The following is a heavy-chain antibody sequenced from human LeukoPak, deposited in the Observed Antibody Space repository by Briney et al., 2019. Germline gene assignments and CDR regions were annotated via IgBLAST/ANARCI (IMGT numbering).Heavy chain of an antibody. CDR1: GFTYSDYW. CDR2: IKQDGRES. V-gene: IGHV3-7*01. J-gene: IGHJ4*02. CDR3: ATNWNYRFDY. Sequence: GGSLRLSCAASGFTYSDYWMSWVRQAPGKGLEWVANIKQDGRESYYVDSVKGRFTISRDNAKNSLYLQMHSLRADDTAVYYCATNWNYRFDYWGQGTLVTVSS. D-gene: IGHD1-7*01.